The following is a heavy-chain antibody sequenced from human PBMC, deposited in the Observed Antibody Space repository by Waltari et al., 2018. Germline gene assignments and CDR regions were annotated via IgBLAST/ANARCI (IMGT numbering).Heavy chain of an antibody. CDR2: ISWNRGSI. J-gene: IGHJ3*02. Sequence: EVQLVASGGGLVQPGRSLRLSCAASGFTFDDYAMHWVRPAPGKGLEWVSGISWNRGSIGDADSVKGRFTISRDNAKNSLYLQMNSLRAEDTALYYCASGMGSSGPGGAFDIWGQGTMVTVSS. CDR1: GFTFDDYA. CDR3: ASGMGSSGPGGAFDI. V-gene: IGHV3-9*01. D-gene: IGHD6-19*01.